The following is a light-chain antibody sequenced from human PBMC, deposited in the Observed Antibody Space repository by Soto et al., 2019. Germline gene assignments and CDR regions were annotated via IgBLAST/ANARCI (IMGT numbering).Light chain of an antibody. CDR2: EVS. V-gene: IGLV2-14*01. CDR1: SSDVGGYHS. Sequence: QSALTQPASVSGSPGQSITISCTGNSSDVGGYHSVSWYQQHPGIAPKLMIYEVSNRPSGVSNRFSGSKSGNTASLTISGLQAEDEADYYCSSYTTSSTRVFGGGTKLTVL. J-gene: IGLJ2*01. CDR3: SSYTTSSTRV.